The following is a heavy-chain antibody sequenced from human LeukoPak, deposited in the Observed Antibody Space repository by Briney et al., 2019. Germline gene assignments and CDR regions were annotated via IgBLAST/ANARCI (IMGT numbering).Heavy chain of an antibody. CDR2: ISGSGGST. J-gene: IGHJ4*02. CDR3: ARGTYILTVSPLDY. V-gene: IGHV3-23*01. D-gene: IGHD3-9*01. CDR1: GFTFSSYG. Sequence: GGSLRLSCAASGFTFSSYGMHWVRQPPGKGLEWVSAISGSGGSTYYADSVKGRFTISRDNSKNTLYLQMNSLRAEDTAVDYCARGTYILTVSPLDYWGQGTLVTVSS.